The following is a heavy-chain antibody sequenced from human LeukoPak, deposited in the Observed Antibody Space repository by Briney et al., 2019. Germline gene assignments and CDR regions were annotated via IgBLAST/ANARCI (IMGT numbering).Heavy chain of an antibody. Sequence: GGSLRLSCAASGFTFSGSAMHWVRQTSGKGLEWVGRIRSKANGYTTAYGASVKGRFTISREDSQRATYVQMNSLKIEDTAVYYCTRLAGGDAFDIWGPGTMVTVSS. V-gene: IGHV3-73*01. D-gene: IGHD2-15*01. J-gene: IGHJ3*02. CDR2: IRSKANGYTT. CDR1: GFTFSGSA. CDR3: TRLAGGDAFDI.